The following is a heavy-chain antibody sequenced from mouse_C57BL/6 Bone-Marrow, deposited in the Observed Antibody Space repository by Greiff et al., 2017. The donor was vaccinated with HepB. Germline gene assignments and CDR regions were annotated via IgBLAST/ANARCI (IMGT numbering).Heavy chain of an antibody. Sequence: EVKVVESGGGLVQPGGSLSLSCAASGFTFTDYYMSWVRQPPGKALEWLGFIRNKANGYTTEYSASVKGRFTISRDNSQSILYLQMNALRAEDSATYYCARATVVASYWYFDVWGTGTTVTVSS. D-gene: IGHD1-1*01. CDR1: GFTFTDYY. V-gene: IGHV7-3*01. J-gene: IGHJ1*03. CDR2: IRNKANGYTT. CDR3: ARATVVASYWYFDV.